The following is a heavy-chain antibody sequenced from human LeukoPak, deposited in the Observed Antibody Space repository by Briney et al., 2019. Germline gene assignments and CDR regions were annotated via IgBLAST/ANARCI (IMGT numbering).Heavy chain of an antibody. V-gene: IGHV3-23*01. CDR2: ISGSGGST. CDR1: GFTFSSYA. Sequence: GGSLRLSCAASGFTFSSYAMSWVRQAPGKGLEWVSAISGSGGSTYYADSVKGRFTISRDNAKNSLYLQMNSLRAEDTALYYCARVSDILTGYFATDYWGQGTLVTVSS. D-gene: IGHD3-9*01. CDR3: ARVSDILTGYFATDY. J-gene: IGHJ4*02.